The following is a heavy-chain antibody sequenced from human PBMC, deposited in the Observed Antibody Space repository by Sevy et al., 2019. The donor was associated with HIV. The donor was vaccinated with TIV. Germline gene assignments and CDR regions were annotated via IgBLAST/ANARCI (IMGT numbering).Heavy chain of an antibody. J-gene: IGHJ5*02. V-gene: IGHV3-49*03. D-gene: IGHD4-17*01. CDR2: IRSKTYGGTT. Sequence: GGSLRLSCTASGFTFGDYAMSWFRQAPGKGLEWVGFIRSKTYGGTTEYAASVKGRFTISRDDSKSIADLQMNSLNTEDTAVYYCTRGDYGGNSDAWFDPWGQGTLVTVSS. CDR3: TRGDYGGNSDAWFDP. CDR1: GFTFGDYA.